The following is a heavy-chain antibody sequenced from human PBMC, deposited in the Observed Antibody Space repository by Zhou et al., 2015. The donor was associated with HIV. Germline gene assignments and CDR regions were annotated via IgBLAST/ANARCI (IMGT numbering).Heavy chain of an antibody. D-gene: IGHD3-16*02. Sequence: QVQLVQSGAEVKKPGSSVKVSCKASGGTFSSYAISWVRQAPGQGLEWMGGIIPIFGTANYAQKFQGRVTITADESTSTAYMELSSLRSEDTAVYYCARDNYDYVWGSYPRGSDYWGQGTLVTVSS. CDR2: IIPIFGTA. CDR1: GGTFSSYA. J-gene: IGHJ4*02. CDR3: ARDNYDYVWGSYPRGSDY. V-gene: IGHV1-69*01.